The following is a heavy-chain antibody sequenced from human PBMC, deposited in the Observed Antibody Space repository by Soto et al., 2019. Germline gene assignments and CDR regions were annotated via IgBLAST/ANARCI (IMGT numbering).Heavy chain of an antibody. D-gene: IGHD5-12*01. CDR1: GFTFSSYA. CDR2: ISYDGSNK. V-gene: IGHV3-30-3*01. Sequence: GGSLRLSCAASGFTFSSYAMHWVRQAPGKGLEWVAVISYDGSNKYYADSVKGRFTISRDNSKNTLYLQMNSLRAEDTAVYYCARKRATERGMAYYFDYWGQGTLVTVSS. CDR3: ARKRATERGMAYYFDY. J-gene: IGHJ4*02.